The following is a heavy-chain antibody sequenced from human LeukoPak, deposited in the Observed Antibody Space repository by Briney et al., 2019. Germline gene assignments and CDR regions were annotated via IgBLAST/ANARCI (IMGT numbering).Heavy chain of an antibody. Sequence: GGSLRLSCAASGFTFDHYAMHWVRQAPGKGLEWVSFISWNSGSIGYADSVKGRFTISRDNAKNSLYLQMNSLRAEDTALYYCAKDRDSSSWYLTARAFDYWGQGTLVTVFS. CDR3: AKDRDSSSWYLTARAFDY. CDR1: GFTFDHYA. V-gene: IGHV3-9*01. D-gene: IGHD6-13*01. J-gene: IGHJ4*02. CDR2: ISWNSGSI.